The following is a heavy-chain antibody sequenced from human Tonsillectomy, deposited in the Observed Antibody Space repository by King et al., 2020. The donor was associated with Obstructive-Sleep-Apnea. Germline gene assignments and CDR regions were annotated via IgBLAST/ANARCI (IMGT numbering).Heavy chain of an antibody. J-gene: IGHJ6*02. CDR3: ARGIQLWLPRDYYGMDV. CDR2: ISAYNGNT. CDR1: GYTFTSYG. D-gene: IGHD5-18*01. Sequence: VQLVESGAEVKKPGASVKVSCKASGYTFTSYGISWVRQAPGQGLEWMGWISAYNGNTNYAQKLQGRVTMTTDTSTSTAYMELRSLRSDDTAVYYCARGIQLWLPRDYYGMDVWGQGTTVTVSS. V-gene: IGHV1-18*01.